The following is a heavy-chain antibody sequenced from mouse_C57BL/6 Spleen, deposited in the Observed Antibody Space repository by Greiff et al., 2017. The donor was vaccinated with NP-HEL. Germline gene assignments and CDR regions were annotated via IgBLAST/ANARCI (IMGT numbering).Heavy chain of an antibody. CDR3: ARRDYYGSSPPFDY. D-gene: IGHD1-1*01. CDR1: GYAFSSSW. Sequence: VQGVESGPELVKPGASVKISCKASGYAFSSSWMNWVKQRPGKGLEWIGRIYPGDGDTNYNGKFKGKATLTADTSSSTAYMQLSSLTSEDSAVYVCARRDYYGSSPPFDYWGQGTTLTVSS. V-gene: IGHV1-82*01. CDR2: IYPGDGDT. J-gene: IGHJ2*01.